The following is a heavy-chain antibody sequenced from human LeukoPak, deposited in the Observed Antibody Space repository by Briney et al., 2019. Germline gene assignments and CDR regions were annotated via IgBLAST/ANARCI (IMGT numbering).Heavy chain of an antibody. J-gene: IGHJ4*02. V-gene: IGHV4-38-2*01. Sequence: PSETLSLTCAVSGYSISSGYYWGWIRQPPGKGLEWIGSIYHSGSTYYHPSLKSRVIISVDTSKNQFFLKLRSVTAADTAVYYCARRRVIAVAGSYFDYWGRGTLVTVSS. CDR2: IYHSGST. CDR3: ARRRVIAVAGSYFDY. D-gene: IGHD6-19*01. CDR1: GYSISSGYY.